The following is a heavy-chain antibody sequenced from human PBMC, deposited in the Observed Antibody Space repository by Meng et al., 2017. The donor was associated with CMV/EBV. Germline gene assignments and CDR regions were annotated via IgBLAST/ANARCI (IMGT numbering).Heavy chain of an antibody. CDR2: IYTSGST. V-gene: IGHV4-4*07. J-gene: IGHJ4*02. Sequence: QVPLQRSGPGMVKPSETLSLTCTVSGGSISSYYWSWIRQPAGKGLEWIGRIYTSGSTNYNPSLKSRVTMSVDTSKNQFSLKLSSVTAADTAVYYCARGGLYYYDSSGHFDYWGQGTLVTVSS. CDR1: GGSISSYY. D-gene: IGHD3-22*01. CDR3: ARGGLYYYDSSGHFDY.